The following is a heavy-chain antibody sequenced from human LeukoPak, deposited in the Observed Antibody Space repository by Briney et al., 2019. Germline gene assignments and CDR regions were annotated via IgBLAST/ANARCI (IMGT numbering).Heavy chain of an antibody. Sequence: PGGSLRLSCAASGFTFSSYGMHWVRQASGKGLEWVAFIRYDGSNKYYADSVKGRFTISRDNSKNTLYLQMNSLRAEDTAVYYCAKDMMEQWPLIEGDYWGQGTLVTVSS. V-gene: IGHV3-30*02. D-gene: IGHD6-19*01. CDR3: AKDMMEQWPLIEGDY. CDR2: IRYDGSNK. J-gene: IGHJ4*02. CDR1: GFTFSSYG.